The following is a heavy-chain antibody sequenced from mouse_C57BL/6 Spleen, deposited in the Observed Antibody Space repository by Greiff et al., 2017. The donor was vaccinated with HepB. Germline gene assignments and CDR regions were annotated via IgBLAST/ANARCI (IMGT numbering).Heavy chain of an antibody. CDR3: ARGYGYDGGFDY. CDR2: IYPGSGNT. J-gene: IGHJ2*01. Sequence: VQLQQSGPELVKPGASVKISCKASGYSFTSYYIHWVKQRPGQGLEWIGWIYPGSGNTKYNEKFKGKATLTADTSSSTAYMQLSSLTSEDSAVYYCARGYGYDGGFDYWGQGTTLTVSS. CDR1: GYSFTSYY. V-gene: IGHV1-66*01. D-gene: IGHD2-2*01.